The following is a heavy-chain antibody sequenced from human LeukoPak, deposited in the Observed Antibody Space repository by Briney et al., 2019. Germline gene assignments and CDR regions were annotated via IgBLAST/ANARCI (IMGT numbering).Heavy chain of an antibody. CDR1: GGSISSGGYY. D-gene: IGHD2-2*02. V-gene: IGHV4-31*03. Sequence: KSSETLSLTCTVSGGSISSGGYYWSWIRQHPGKGLEWIGYIYYSGSTYYNPSLKSRVTISVDTSKNQFSLQLSSVTAADTAVYYCARALYQPLLYYYFDYWGQGTLVTVSS. J-gene: IGHJ4*02. CDR2: IYYSGST. CDR3: ARALYQPLLYYYFDY.